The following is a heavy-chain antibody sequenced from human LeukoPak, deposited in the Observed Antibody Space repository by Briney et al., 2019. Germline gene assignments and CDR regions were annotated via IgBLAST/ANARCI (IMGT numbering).Heavy chain of an antibody. V-gene: IGHV4-34*01. CDR1: GGSFSGYY. D-gene: IGHD3-10*01. J-gene: IGHJ6*02. CDR2: INHSGST. CDR3: ARASGSGSSRYYYYYYGMDV. Sequence: SETLSLTCAVYGGSFSGYYWSWIRQPPGKGLEWIGEINHSGSTNYNPSLKSRVTISVDTSKNQFSLKLSSVTAADTAVYYCARASGSGSSRYYYYYYGMDVWGQGTTVTVSS.